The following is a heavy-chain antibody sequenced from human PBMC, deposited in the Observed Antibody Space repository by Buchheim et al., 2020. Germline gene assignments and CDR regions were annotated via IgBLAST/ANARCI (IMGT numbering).Heavy chain of an antibody. CDR1: GFTFSSFA. J-gene: IGHJ5*02. D-gene: IGHD1-7*01. V-gene: IGHV3-23*01. Sequence: EVQLLESGGGLVQPGESLRVSCAASGFTFSSFAMSWVRQAPGKGLEWVSAIGNGGSTYYADSVKGRFTVSSDNSKNTLYLQMNSLRADDTAVYYCAKSPCITGTTRCWVDAWGQGTL. CDR2: IGNGGST. CDR3: AKSPCITGTTRCWVDA.